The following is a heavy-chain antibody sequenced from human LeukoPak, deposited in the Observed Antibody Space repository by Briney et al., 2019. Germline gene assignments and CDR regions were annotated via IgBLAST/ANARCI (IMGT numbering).Heavy chain of an antibody. J-gene: IGHJ3*02. CDR3: ARTLSAGYSSDAVLDI. D-gene: IGHD6-25*01. Sequence: SETLSLTCTVSGGPVSSGSYYWSWIRQPPGKGLEWIGYIYYSGSTNYNPSLKSRVTISVDTSKNQFSLKLSSVTAADTAVYYCARTLSAGYSSDAVLDIWGQGTMVTVSS. V-gene: IGHV4-61*01. CDR2: IYYSGST. CDR1: GGPVSSGSYY.